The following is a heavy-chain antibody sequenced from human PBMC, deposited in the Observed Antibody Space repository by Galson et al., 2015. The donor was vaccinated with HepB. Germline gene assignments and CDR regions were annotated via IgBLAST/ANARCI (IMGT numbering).Heavy chain of an antibody. D-gene: IGHD6-13*01. CDR1: GFSFSSYW. CDR3: ASLGWVSDYMDL. CDR2: MNSDGSST. Sequence: SLRLSCAASGFSFSSYWMHWVRQAPGKGLVWVSRMNSDGSSTSYADSVKGRFTISRDNAKNTLYLQMNSLRAEDTAVYYCASLGWVSDYMDLWGKGTRVTVSS. V-gene: IGHV3-74*01. J-gene: IGHJ6*03.